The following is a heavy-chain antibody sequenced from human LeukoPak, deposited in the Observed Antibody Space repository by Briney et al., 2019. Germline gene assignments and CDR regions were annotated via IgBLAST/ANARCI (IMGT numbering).Heavy chain of an antibody. Sequence: SETLSLTCTVSGGSISSGSYYWSWIRQPPGKGLEWIGYIYHSGSTYYNPSLKSRVTISVDRSKNQFSLKLSSVTAADTAVYYCARAEGYCTNGVCYTPDYWGQGTLVTVSS. CDR3: ARAEGYCTNGVCYTPDY. V-gene: IGHV4-30-2*01. J-gene: IGHJ4*02. CDR1: GGSISSGSYY. CDR2: IYHSGST. D-gene: IGHD2-8*01.